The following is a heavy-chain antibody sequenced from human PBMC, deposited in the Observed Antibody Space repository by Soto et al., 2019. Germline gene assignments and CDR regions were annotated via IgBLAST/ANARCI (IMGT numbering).Heavy chain of an antibody. Sequence: EVQLLESGGGLVQPGGSLRLSCAASGFTFSNYAITWVRQAPGKGLEWVSACTDSGGPTYHADSAKGRFTSSRDNSNNTLYQQMKSLRAEDTAVYYWAKGPLVRYYYYYGMDVWGQETTVTVSS. CDR2: CTDSGGPT. CDR1: GFTFSNYA. V-gene: IGHV3-23*01. D-gene: IGHD6-13*01. J-gene: IGHJ6*02. CDR3: AKGPLVRYYYYYGMDV.